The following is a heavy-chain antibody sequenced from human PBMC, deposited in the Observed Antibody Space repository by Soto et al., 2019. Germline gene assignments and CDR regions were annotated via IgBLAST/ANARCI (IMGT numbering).Heavy chain of an antibody. CDR2: IDPHDSYT. V-gene: IGHV5-10-1*01. J-gene: IGHJ4*02. CDR1: GYNFTNYW. CDR3: ARLDCATEWRQCGFDH. D-gene: IGHD2-15*01. Sequence: GESLKISCKASGYNFTNYWITWVRRVPGKGLGWMGRIDPHDSYTKYSPSFEGHVTLSVDKSIATASLQWHNLKASDTGIYYCARLDCATEWRQCGFDHWGQGTLVNVSS.